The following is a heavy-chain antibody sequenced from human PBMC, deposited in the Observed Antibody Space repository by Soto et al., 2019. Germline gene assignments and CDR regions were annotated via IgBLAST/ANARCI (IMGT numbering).Heavy chain of an antibody. V-gene: IGHV1-2*04. CDR1: GYTFTGYY. CDR3: ARGPPIYYDSSGYYSYFDY. Sequence: ASVKVSCKASGYTFTGYYMHWVRQAPGQGLEWMGWINPNSGGTNYAQKFQGWVTMTRDTSISTAYMELSRLRSDDTAVYYCARGPPIYYDSSGYYSYFDYWGQGTLVTVSS. CDR2: INPNSGGT. D-gene: IGHD3-22*01. J-gene: IGHJ4*02.